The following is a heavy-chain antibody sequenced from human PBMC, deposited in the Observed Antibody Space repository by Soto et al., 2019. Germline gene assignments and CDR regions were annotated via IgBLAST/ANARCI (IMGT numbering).Heavy chain of an antibody. Sequence: GASVKVSCKASGYTFTSYAMHWVRQAPGQRLEWMGWINAGNGNTKYSQKFQGRVTITRDTSASTAYMELRSLRSDDTAVYYCARGGAAAGIRQYYYYGMDVWGQGTTVTVSS. J-gene: IGHJ6*02. D-gene: IGHD6-13*01. CDR3: ARGGAAAGIRQYYYYGMDV. CDR2: INAGNGNT. CDR1: GYTFTSYA. V-gene: IGHV1-3*01.